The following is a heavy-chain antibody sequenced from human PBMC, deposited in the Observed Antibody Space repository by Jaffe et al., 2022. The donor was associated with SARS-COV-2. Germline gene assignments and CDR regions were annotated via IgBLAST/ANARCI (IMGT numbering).Heavy chain of an antibody. CDR2: IFSNDAK. CDR1: GFSLGNVRMG. V-gene: IGHV2-26*01. CDR3: ARILGDNWNRYGFDP. D-gene: IGHD1-20*01. J-gene: IGHJ5*02. Sequence: QVTLKESGPVLVKPTETLTLTCTVSGFSLGNVRMGVSWVRQPPGKALEWLAHIFSNDAKSYRTSLKTRLTISKDTSKSQVVLTMTNMDPVDTATYYCARILGDNWNRYGFDPWGQGTLVTVSS.